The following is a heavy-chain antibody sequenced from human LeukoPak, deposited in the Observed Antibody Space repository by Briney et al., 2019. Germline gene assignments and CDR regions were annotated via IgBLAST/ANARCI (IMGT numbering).Heavy chain of an antibody. J-gene: IGHJ4*02. CDR3: AKSMVRGVMVSVGY. CDR2: ISWNSGSI. V-gene: IGHV3-9*01. Sequence: GGSLRLSCAASGFTFDDYAMHWVRQAPGKGLEWVSGISWNSGSIGYADSVKGRFTISRDNAKNSLYLQMNSLRAEDTAVYYCAKSMVRGVMVSVGYWGQGTLVTVSS. D-gene: IGHD3-10*01. CDR1: GFTFDDYA.